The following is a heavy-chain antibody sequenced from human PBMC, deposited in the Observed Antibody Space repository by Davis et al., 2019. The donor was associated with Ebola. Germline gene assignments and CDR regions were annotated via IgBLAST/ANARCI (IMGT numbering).Heavy chain of an antibody. J-gene: IGHJ4*02. CDR1: GFTFSNYA. V-gene: IGHV3-30*04. D-gene: IGHD3-16*01. CDR2: ISYDGSYE. CDR3: AGDIGGAGVY. Sequence: GGSLRLSCAASGFTFSNYAMHWVRQAPGKGLEWVAVISYDGSYEYYADSVQGRFTISRDNPKNTLYLQMNSLRSEDTAIFYCAGDIGGAGVYWGQGALVTVSS.